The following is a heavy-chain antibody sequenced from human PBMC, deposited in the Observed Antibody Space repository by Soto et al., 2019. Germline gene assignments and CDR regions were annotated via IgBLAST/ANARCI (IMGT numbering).Heavy chain of an antibody. CDR1: GGTFSSYA. CDR2: IIPIFGTA. D-gene: IGHD3-3*01. CDR3: ARDSGTTIFGVVDNYDYGMDV. J-gene: IGHJ6*02. V-gene: IGHV1-69*12. Sequence: QVQLVQSGAEVKKPGSSVKVSCKASGGTFSSYAISWVRQAPGQGLEWMGGIIPIFGTANYAQKFQGRVTITADESTSTAYMELSSLRSEDTAVYYCARDSGTTIFGVVDNYDYGMDVWGQGTTVTVSS.